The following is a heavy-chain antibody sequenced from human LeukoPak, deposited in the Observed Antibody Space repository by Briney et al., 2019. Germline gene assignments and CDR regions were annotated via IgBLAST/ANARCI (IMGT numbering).Heavy chain of an antibody. J-gene: IGHJ4*02. D-gene: IGHD3-22*01. CDR1: GYTLTELS. CDR2: FDPEDGET. V-gene: IGHV1-24*01. Sequence: ASVKVSCKVSGYTLTELSMHWVRQAPGKGLEWMGGFDPEDGETIYAQKFQGRVTMTEDTSTDTAYMELSSLRSEDTAVYYCARGNYDSSGPGPDYWGQGTLVTVSS. CDR3: ARGNYDSSGPGPDY.